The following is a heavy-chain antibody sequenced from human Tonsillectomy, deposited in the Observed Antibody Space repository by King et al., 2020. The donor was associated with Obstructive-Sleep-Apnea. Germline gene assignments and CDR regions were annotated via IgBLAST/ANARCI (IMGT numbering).Heavy chain of an antibody. J-gene: IGHJ5*02. Sequence: EVQLVESGGGLVQPGRSLRLSCIGSGFTFGDYAMSWFRQAPVQGLEWVGFVRSKPYGWTTDYAASVKGRFAISRDDSKSIAYLQMDSLKTEDTGLYYCSRDGFYGSGSLTNWFDPWGQGTLVTVS. CDR2: VRSKPYGWTT. V-gene: IGHV3-49*03. D-gene: IGHD3-10*01. CDR1: GFTFGDYA. CDR3: SRDGFYGSGSLTNWFDP.